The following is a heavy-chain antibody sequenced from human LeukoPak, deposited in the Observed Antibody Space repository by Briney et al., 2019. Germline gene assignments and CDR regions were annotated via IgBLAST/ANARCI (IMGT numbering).Heavy chain of an antibody. CDR2: IRQDGGQI. D-gene: IGHD1-26*01. Sequence: GGSLRLSCTASGFTFSNHWMTWVRQAPGKGLEWVANIRQDGGQIYYLDSVKGRFTVSRDNAKNSLYLQINSLRADDTAVYYCARRGPTVGTDYWGQGTLVTVSS. J-gene: IGHJ4*02. V-gene: IGHV3-7*01. CDR1: GFTFSNHW. CDR3: ARRGPTVGTDY.